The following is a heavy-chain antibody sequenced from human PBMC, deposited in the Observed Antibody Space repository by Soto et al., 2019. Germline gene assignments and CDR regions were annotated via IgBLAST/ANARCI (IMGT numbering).Heavy chain of an antibody. CDR2: IYSGGST. CDR3: ARDLKSEYDFWSGYFSEYYYYMDV. J-gene: IGHJ6*03. Sequence: PGGSLRLSCAASGFTVSSNYMSWVRQAPGKGLEWVSVIYSGGSTYYADSVKGRFTISRDNSKNTLYLQMNSLRAEDTAVYYCARDLKSEYDFWSGYFSEYYYYMDVWGKGATVTVSS. V-gene: IGHV3-66*01. D-gene: IGHD3-3*01. CDR1: GFTVSSNY.